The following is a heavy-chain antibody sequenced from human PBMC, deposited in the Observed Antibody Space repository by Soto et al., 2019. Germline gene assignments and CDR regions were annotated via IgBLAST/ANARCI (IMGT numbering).Heavy chain of an antibody. CDR3: ARDQAAHVDTAMDFDY. CDR1: GGTFSSYA. Sequence: QVQLVQSGAEVKKPGSSVKVSCKASGGTFSSYAISWVRQAPGQGLEWMGGIIPIFGTANYAQKFQGRVTITADESTSTAYMELSSQRSEDTAVYYCARDQAAHVDTAMDFDYWGQGTLVTVSS. V-gene: IGHV1-69*01. J-gene: IGHJ4*02. D-gene: IGHD5-18*01. CDR2: IIPIFGTA.